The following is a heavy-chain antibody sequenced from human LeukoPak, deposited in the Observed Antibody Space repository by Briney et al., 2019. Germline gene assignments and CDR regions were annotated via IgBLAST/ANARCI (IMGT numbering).Heavy chain of an antibody. J-gene: IGHJ4*02. CDR1: GFTFSSYA. D-gene: IGHD6-13*01. Sequence: GGSLRLSCAGSGFTFSSYAMSWVRQAPGKGLEWVSAISGSGGSTYYADSVKGRFTISRDNSKNTLYLQMNSLRAEDTAVYYCAKREQQLVRAPFDYWGQGTLVTVSS. CDR2: ISGSGGST. CDR3: AKREQQLVRAPFDY. V-gene: IGHV3-23*01.